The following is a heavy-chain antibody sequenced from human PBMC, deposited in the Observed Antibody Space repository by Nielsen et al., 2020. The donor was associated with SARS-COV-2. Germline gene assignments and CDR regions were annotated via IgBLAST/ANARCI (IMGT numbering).Heavy chain of an antibody. V-gene: IGHV4-39*01. CDR1: GGSISSSSYY. D-gene: IGHD3-22*01. CDR3: ARHLVISESGSGYPNWFDP. CDR2: IYYSGST. J-gene: IGHJ5*02. Sequence: SETLSLTCTVSGGSISSSSYYWGWIRQPPGKGLEWIGSIYYSGSTYYNPSLKSRVTISVDTSKNQFSLKLSSVTAADTAVYYCARHLVISESGSGYPNWFDPWGQGTLVTVSS.